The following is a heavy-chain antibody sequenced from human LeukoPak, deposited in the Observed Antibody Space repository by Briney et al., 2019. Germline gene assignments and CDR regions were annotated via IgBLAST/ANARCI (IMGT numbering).Heavy chain of an antibody. J-gene: IGHJ5*02. Sequence: QPGRSLRLSCSASGFTFSTHAMYWVRQAPGKGLEYVSGISSNGGSTNYADSVKGRFTISRDNSKNTLYLQMSSLRAEDTAVYYCVKSDRPDYADFGLGSWGQGTLVTVSS. D-gene: IGHD4-17*01. CDR3: VKSDRPDYADFGLGS. CDR1: GFTFSTHA. CDR2: ISSNGGST. V-gene: IGHV3-64D*06.